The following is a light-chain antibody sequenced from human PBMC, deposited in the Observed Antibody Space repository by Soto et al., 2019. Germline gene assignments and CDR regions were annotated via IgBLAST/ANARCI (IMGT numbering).Light chain of an antibody. Sequence: AIRMTQSPSSCSASTGDRVTITCQASQGISSYLAWYQQKPGKAPKLLIYAASTLQSGVPSRFSGSGYGTDFNLTINSLQTEDFATYSCQQSYSTPITFGQGTRLEIK. CDR3: QQSYSTPIT. J-gene: IGKJ5*01. V-gene: IGKV1-8*01. CDR1: QGISSY. CDR2: AAS.